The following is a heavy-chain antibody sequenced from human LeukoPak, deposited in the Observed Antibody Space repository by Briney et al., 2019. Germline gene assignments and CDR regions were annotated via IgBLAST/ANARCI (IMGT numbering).Heavy chain of an antibody. CDR1: GGSFSGYY. J-gene: IGHJ6*02. V-gene: IGHV3-23*01. CDR3: AKDGTRIQLWLSSGMDV. CDR2: ISGSGGST. D-gene: IGHD5-18*01. Sequence: ETLSLTCAVYGGSFSGYYWSWVRQAPGKGLEWVSAISGSGGSTYHADSVKGRFTISRDNSKNTLYLQMNSLRAEDTAVYYCAKDGTRIQLWLSSGMDVWGQGTTVTVSS.